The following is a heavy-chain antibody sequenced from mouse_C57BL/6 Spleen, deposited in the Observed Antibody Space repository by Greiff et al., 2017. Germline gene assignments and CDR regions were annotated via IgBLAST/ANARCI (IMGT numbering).Heavy chain of an antibody. Sequence: QVQLQQPGAELVKPGASVKVSCKASGYTFTSYWMHWVKQRPGQGLEWIGRIHPSDSDTNYNQKFKGKATLTVDKSSSTAYMQLSSLTSEDAAVYYCTSYGNSDGYAMDYWGQGTSVTVSS. CDR2: IHPSDSDT. D-gene: IGHD2-1*01. V-gene: IGHV1-74*01. J-gene: IGHJ4*01. CDR1: GYTFTSYW. CDR3: TSYGNSDGYAMDY.